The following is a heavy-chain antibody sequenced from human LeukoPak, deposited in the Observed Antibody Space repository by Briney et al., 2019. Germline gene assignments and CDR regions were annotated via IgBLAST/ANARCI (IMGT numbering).Heavy chain of an antibody. CDR2: ISAYNGNT. CDR3: ARDLRTAMVRPFAY. D-gene: IGHD5-18*01. J-gene: IGHJ4*02. CDR1: GYTFTSYG. V-gene: IGHV1-18*01. Sequence: ASVKVSCKASGYTFTSYGISWVRQAPGQGLEWMGWISAYNGNTNYAQKLQGRVTMTTDTSTSTACMELRSLRSDDTAVYYCARDLRTAMVRPFAYWGQGTLVTVSS.